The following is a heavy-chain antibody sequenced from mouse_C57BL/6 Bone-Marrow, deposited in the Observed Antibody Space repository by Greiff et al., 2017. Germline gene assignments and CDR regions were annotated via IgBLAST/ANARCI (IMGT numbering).Heavy chain of an antibody. CDR1: GYSITSGYD. J-gene: IGHJ4*01. D-gene: IGHD1-1*01. CDR2: ISYSGST. V-gene: IGHV3-1*01. CDR3: ARAPDDGTPYYYAMDY. Sequence: EVQLVESGPGMVKPSQSLSLTCTVTGYSITSGYDWHWIRHFPGNKLEWMGYISYSGSTNYNPSLKSRISITHDTSKNHFFLKLNSVTTEDTATYYCARAPDDGTPYYYAMDYWGQGTSVTVSS.